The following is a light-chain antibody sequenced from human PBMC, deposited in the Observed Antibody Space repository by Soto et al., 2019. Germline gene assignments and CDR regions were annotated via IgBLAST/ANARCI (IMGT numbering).Light chain of an antibody. V-gene: IGKV3-20*01. CDR1: QSVSSSS. J-gene: IGKJ5*01. CDR3: QQXGRQKTT. Sequence: EIVLTQSPGTLSLSPGERATLSCRASQSVSSSSLAWYQQKPGQAPRLLIYGVSSRARGIADRFSGSGSGTDFTLTISRLEPEDFVVYYCQQXGRQKTTLGQGTRLEIK. CDR2: GVS.